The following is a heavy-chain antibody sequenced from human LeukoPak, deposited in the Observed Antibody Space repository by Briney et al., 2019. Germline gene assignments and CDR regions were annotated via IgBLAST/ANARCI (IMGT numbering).Heavy chain of an antibody. Sequence: PGGSLRLSCAASGFMFTSYWMSWVRQAPGKGLEWVANINQDGSAKYYVDSVKGRFTISRDNAKKSLYLQMNSLRAEDTAVYYCARHLSGVTGYTYGRGIDYWGQGTLVTVSS. D-gene: IGHD5-18*01. CDR3: ARHLSGVTGYTYGRGIDY. V-gene: IGHV3-7*01. J-gene: IGHJ4*02. CDR1: GFMFTSYW. CDR2: INQDGSAK.